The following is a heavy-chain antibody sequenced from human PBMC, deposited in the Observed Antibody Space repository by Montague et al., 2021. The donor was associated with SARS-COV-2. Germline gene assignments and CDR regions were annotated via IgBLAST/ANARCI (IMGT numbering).Heavy chain of an antibody. V-gene: IGHV4-39*01. CDR2: IFYSGST. CDR3: ASMVRAQVYYFDY. CDR1: GGSISSSSYY. Sequence: SESLSLICTVSGGSISSSSYYWGWIRQPPGKGLEWIGSIFYSGSTDYNPSLKSRVTISVGTSKNQFSLKLSSVTAADTAVYYCASMVRAQVYYFDYWGQGTLVTVSS. D-gene: IGHD3-10*01. J-gene: IGHJ4*02.